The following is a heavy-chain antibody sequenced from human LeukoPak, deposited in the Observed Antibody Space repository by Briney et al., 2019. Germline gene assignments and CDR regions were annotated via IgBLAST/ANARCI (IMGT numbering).Heavy chain of an antibody. D-gene: IGHD3-3*01. CDR1: GYTFTSYG. Sequence: ASVKVFCKASGYTFTSYGISWVRQAPGQGLEWMGWISAYNGNTNYAQKLQGRVTMTTDTSTSTAYMELRSLRSDDTAVYYCAREGLGLRFLEWSFSFDPWGQGTLVTVSS. CDR2: ISAYNGNT. CDR3: AREGLGLRFLEWSFSFDP. V-gene: IGHV1-18*01. J-gene: IGHJ5*02.